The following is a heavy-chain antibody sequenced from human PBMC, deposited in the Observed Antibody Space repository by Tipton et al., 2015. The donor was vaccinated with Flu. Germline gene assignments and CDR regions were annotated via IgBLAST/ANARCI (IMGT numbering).Heavy chain of an antibody. J-gene: IGHJ4*02. Sequence: SLRLSCAASGFTFGTYWMSWVRQAPGKGLEWVANIKLDGSEKYYVDSVKGRFTISRDNAKNSLYLQMNSLRAEDTAVYYCARGGMAPRIDYWGQGALVTVSS. CDR1: GFTFGTYW. V-gene: IGHV3-7*01. CDR3: ARGGMAPRIDY. CDR2: IKLDGSEK. D-gene: IGHD5-24*01.